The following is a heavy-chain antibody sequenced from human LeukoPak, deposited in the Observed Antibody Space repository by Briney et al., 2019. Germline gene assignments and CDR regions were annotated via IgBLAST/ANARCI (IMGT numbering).Heavy chain of an antibody. CDR2: VNPDSGDS. Sequence: ASVKVSCKASGYTFTDYYIHWVRQPPGQGLEWMAFVNPDSGDSYSAPKFQGRVTMTRDTSISTASMELKWLTSDDTAVYYCATGVATAFTYWGQGTLLTVSS. CDR1: GYTFTDYY. CDR3: ATGVATAFTY. V-gene: IGHV1-2*02. J-gene: IGHJ4*02. D-gene: IGHD5-12*01.